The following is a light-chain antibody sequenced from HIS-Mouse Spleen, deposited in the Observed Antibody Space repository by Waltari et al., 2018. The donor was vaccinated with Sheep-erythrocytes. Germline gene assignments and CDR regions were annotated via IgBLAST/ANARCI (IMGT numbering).Light chain of an antibody. CDR3: AAWDDSLSGPV. Sequence: QSVLTQPPSASGTPGQRVTISCSGRGSNIGSNPVYWYQQLPGTAPQLLIYRNNHRPSGVPDRFSGSKSGTSASLAISGLRSEDEADYYCAAWDDSLSGPVFGGGTQLTAL. CDR2: RNN. CDR1: GSNIGSNP. V-gene: IGLV1-47*01. J-gene: IGLJ7*02.